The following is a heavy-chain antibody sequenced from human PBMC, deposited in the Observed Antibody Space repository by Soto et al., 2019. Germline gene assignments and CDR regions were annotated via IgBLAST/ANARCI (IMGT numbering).Heavy chain of an antibody. J-gene: IGHJ5*02. CDR3: ARGPVLVVIATLAFYP. Sequence: QVQLVQSGAEVKKPGASVKVSCKASGYTFTSYAINWGRQATGQGLAWMGWMNPTSGNTGHAQKFQGRVTMTRNTYISTAYMELSSLRSEDTAVYYCARGPVLVVIATLAFYPWGQGTLVTVSS. V-gene: IGHV1-8*01. D-gene: IGHD2-21*01. CDR1: GYTFTSYA. CDR2: MNPTSGNT.